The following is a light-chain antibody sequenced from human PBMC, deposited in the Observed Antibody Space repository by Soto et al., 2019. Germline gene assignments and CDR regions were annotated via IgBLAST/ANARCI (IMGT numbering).Light chain of an antibody. CDR2: EVT. CDR3: RTYTSTNHKV. CDR1: ISDVGGYKY. J-gene: IGLJ2*01. Sequence: QSVLTQPASVSRSPGQSITISCTGTISDVGGYKYVSWYQKHPGKAPKLVIYEVTKRPSGVSNRFPGSKSGNTDSLTISGIQAEDDTDYYFRTYTSTNHKVFGGVNQLTV. V-gene: IGLV2-14*01.